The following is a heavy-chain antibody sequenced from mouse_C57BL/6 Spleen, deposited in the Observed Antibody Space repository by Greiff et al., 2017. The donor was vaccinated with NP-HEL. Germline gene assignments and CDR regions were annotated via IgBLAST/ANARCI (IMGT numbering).Heavy chain of an antibody. D-gene: IGHD2-4*01. V-gene: IGHV2-3*01. CDR3: AKLDYDYGWYFDV. Sequence: VKLVESGPGLVAPSQSLSITCTVSGFSLTSYGVSWVRQPPGKGLEWLGVIWGDGSTNYHSALISRLSISKDNSKSQVFLKLNSLQTDDTDTYYCAKLDYDYGWYFDVWGTGTTVTVSS. CDR1: GFSLTSYG. CDR2: IWGDGST. J-gene: IGHJ1*03.